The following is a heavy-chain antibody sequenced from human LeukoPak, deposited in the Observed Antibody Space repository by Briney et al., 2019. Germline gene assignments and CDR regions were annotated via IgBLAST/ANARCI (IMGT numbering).Heavy chain of an antibody. J-gene: IGHJ4*02. CDR2: IYPGDSDT. CDR3: ATNRYTSAWYFDY. D-gene: IGHD6-25*01. V-gene: IGHV5-51*01. Sequence: GESLKISCKGSGYSFTSCWIGWVRQMPGKGLEWMGIIYPGDSDTRYSPSFQGQVTISADKSITTAYLQWSSLKASDTAMYYCATNRYTSAWYFDYWGQGTLVTVSS. CDR1: GYSFTSCW.